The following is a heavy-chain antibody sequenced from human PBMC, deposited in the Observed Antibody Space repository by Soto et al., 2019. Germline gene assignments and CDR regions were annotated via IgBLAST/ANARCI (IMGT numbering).Heavy chain of an antibody. CDR2: IYYSGST. J-gene: IGHJ5*02. Sequence: SETLSLTCTVSGGSISSYYWSWIRQPPGKGLEWIGYIYYSGSTNYNPSLKSRVTISVDTSKNQFSLKLSSVTAADTAVYYCARVRYCRGGPCSSWWFAPGGRETPVPVSS. CDR1: GGSISSYY. V-gene: IGHV4-59*01. D-gene: IGHD2-15*01. CDR3: ARVRYCRGGPCSSWWFAP.